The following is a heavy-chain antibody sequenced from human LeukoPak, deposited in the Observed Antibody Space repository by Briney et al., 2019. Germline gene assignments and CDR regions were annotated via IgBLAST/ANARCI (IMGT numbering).Heavy chain of an antibody. CDR3: ARDHRGIDP. CDR2: IYYSGST. Sequence: SETLSLTCTVSGYSISSGYYWGWIRQPPGKGLEWIGYIYYSGSTNYNPSLKSRVTISVDTSKNQFSLKLSSVTAADTAVYYCARDHRGIDPWGQGTLVTVSS. CDR1: GYSISSGYY. J-gene: IGHJ5*02. V-gene: IGHV4-61*01.